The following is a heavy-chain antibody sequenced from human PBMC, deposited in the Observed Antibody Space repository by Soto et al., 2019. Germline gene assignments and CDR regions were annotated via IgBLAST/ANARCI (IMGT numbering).Heavy chain of an antibody. CDR1: GGTFTSYT. Sequence: QLQLVQSGAEVKKPGSSVKVSCKASGGTFTSYTISWVRQAPGQGLEWMGRIIPIIDFANYTQKFQGRVTLTADKSTSTAYMGLSSLRSEDTAVYYCARAYGSGSYPTDYWGQGTLVTVSS. CDR3: ARAYGSGSYPTDY. CDR2: IIPIIDFA. J-gene: IGHJ4*02. D-gene: IGHD3-10*01. V-gene: IGHV1-69*02.